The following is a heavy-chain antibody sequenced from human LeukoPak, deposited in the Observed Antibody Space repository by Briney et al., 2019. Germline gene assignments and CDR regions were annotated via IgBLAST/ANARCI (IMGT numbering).Heavy chain of an antibody. J-gene: IGHJ3*02. CDR3: SSDGYRNFGAAFDI. D-gene: IGHD4-11*01. Sequence: GGSLRLSCAASGFTFNRYWMRWVRQAPGEGLVWVAQIYHDGSIANYADSVKGRFTISRDNAKNTLYLQMNSLRAEDTAVYYCSSDGYRNFGAAFDIWGQGTLVTVSS. V-gene: IGHV3-74*01. CDR1: GFTFNRYW. CDR2: IYHDGSIA.